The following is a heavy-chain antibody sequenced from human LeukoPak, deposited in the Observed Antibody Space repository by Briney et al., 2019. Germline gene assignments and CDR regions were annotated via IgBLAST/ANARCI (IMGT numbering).Heavy chain of an antibody. CDR2: IYYNGNT. V-gene: IGHV4-59*01. J-gene: IGHJ6*02. CDR3: ARGRSNYYGMDV. D-gene: IGHD1-26*01. Sequence: PSQTLSLTCSVSDGSINSYYWNWIRRPPGKGLEWIGYIYYNGNTNYSPSLKSRVTMSVDTSKNLFSLKVSSVTAADTAVYYCARGRSNYYGMDVWGQGTTVTVSS. CDR1: DGSINSYY.